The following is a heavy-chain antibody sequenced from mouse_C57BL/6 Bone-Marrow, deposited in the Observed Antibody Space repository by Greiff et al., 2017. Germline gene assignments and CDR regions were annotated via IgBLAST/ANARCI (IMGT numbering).Heavy chain of an antibody. J-gene: IGHJ3*01. V-gene: IGHV14-4*01. CDR2: IDPENGDT. CDR1: GFNIKDDY. CDR3: TTHDYDVAWFAY. Sequence: EVKVVESGAELVRPGASVKLSCTASGFNIKDDYMHWVKQRPEQGLEWIGWIDPENGDTEYASKFQGKATITADTSSNTAYLQLSSLTSEDTAVYYCTTHDYDVAWFAYWGQGTLVTVSA. D-gene: IGHD2-4*01.